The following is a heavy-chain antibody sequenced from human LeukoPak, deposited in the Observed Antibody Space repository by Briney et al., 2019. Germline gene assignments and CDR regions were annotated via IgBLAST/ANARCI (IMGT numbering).Heavy chain of an antibody. V-gene: IGHV3-30*04. CDR3: ARDHLVRGVIVGANWFDP. D-gene: IGHD3-10*01. Sequence: GGSLRLSCAASGFTFSSYAMHWVRQAPGKGLEWVAVISYDGSNKYYADSVKGRFTISRDNSKNTLYLQMNSLRAEDTAVYYCARDHLVRGVIVGANWFDPWGQGTLATVSS. CDR2: ISYDGSNK. J-gene: IGHJ5*02. CDR1: GFTFSSYA.